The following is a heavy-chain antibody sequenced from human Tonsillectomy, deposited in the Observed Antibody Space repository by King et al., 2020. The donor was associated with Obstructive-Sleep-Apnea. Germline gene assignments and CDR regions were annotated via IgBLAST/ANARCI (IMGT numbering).Heavy chain of an antibody. V-gene: IGHV3-74*01. CDR2: INSDGSST. J-gene: IGHJ6*02. Sequence: VQLVESGGGLVQPGGSLRLSCAASGFTFSSYWMHWVRQAPGKGLVWVSRINSDGSSTSYADSVKGRFTISRDNAKNTLYLQMNSLRAEDTAVYYCAREDYYGSGTNYYGMDVWGQGTTVTVSS. CDR1: GFTFSSYW. CDR3: AREDYYGSGTNYYGMDV. D-gene: IGHD3-10*01.